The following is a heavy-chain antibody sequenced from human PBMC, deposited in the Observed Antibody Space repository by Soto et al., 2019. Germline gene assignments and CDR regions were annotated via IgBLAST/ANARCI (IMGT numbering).Heavy chain of an antibody. CDR2: ISGSGGST. V-gene: IGHV3-23*01. Sequence: GVSVRLSSSVSSFPFSRHAMRWVRQAPGNGLEWLSAISGSGGSTYYADSVKGRFTISRDNSKNTLYLQMNSLRAEDTAVYYCAKDGTLRITIFGVVYYSGMDVWGQGTTVTVS. J-gene: IGHJ6*02. D-gene: IGHD3-3*01. CDR1: SFPFSRHA. CDR3: AKDGTLRITIFGVVYYSGMDV.